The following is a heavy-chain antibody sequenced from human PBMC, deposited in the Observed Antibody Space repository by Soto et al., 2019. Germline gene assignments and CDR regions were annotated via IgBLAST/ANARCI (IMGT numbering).Heavy chain of an antibody. V-gene: IGHV1-24*01. CDR3: ATSEPSVYYDFWSGWAFDI. Sequence: GASVKVSCKVSGYTLTELSRHWVRQAPGKGLEWMGGFDPEDGETIYAQKFQGRVTMTEDTSTDTAYMELSSLRSEDTAVYYCATSEPSVYYDFWSGWAFDIWGQGTMVTVSS. D-gene: IGHD3-3*01. CDR1: GYTLTELS. J-gene: IGHJ3*02. CDR2: FDPEDGET.